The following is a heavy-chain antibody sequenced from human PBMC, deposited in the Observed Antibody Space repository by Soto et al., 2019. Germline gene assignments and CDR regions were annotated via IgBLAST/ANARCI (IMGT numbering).Heavy chain of an antibody. V-gene: IGHV3-53*02. Sequence: EVRLVETGGGLIQPGGSLRLSCAVSGFSVSDNYMYWVRQAPGKGLEWVSLIYSVGTARYADSVRGRFTISRDKSKNTLYLQMNSLREEDTAVYHCARKTDSGGDGGFWGQRTLVTVSS. D-gene: IGHD2-21*01. CDR2: IYSVGTA. J-gene: IGHJ4*02. CDR1: GFSVSDNY. CDR3: ARKTDSGGDGGF.